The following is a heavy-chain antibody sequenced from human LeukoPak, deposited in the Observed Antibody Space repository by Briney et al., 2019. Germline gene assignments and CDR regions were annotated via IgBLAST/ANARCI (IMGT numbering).Heavy chain of an antibody. Sequence: PSETLSLTCTVSGGSISSYYWSWIRQPPGKGLEWIGYIYYSGSTNYNPSLKSRVTISVDTSKNQFSLKLSSVTAADTAVYYCARTWLPAPYFDYWGQGTLSPSPQ. J-gene: IGHJ4*02. V-gene: IGHV4-59*01. CDR3: ARTWLPAPYFDY. CDR2: IYYSGST. D-gene: IGHD6-19*01. CDR1: GGSISSYY.